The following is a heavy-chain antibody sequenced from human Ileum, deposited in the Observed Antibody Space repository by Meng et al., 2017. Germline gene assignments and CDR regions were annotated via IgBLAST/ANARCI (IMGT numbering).Heavy chain of an antibody. J-gene: IGHJ4*02. V-gene: IGHV4-4*02. Sequence: VHREEAAPGLVEPSVPLSLTGVVSGVSISSSNWWNWVRQPPGKGLEWIGEIFHTGSTNYNPSPKSRVTISADKSKNQFSLNLSSVTAADTAVYYCATNKNKKIDYWGQGTLVTVSS. CDR1: GVSISSSNW. CDR2: IFHTGST. D-gene: IGHD2/OR15-2a*01. CDR3: ATNKNKKIDY.